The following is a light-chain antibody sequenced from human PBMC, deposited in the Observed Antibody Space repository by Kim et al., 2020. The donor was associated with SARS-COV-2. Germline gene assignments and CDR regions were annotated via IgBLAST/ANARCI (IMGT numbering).Light chain of an antibody. J-gene: IGLJ2*01. V-gene: IGLV3-21*04. CDR2: YDS. CDR3: QVWDSSSDHRVV. Sequence: PGKTAGVSCGGNSIGSKSVHWYQQKSGQAPVLVIYYDSDRPSGIPERFSGSNFGNTATLTISRVEAGDEADYYCQVWDSSSDHRVVFGGGTQLTVL. CDR1: SIGSKS.